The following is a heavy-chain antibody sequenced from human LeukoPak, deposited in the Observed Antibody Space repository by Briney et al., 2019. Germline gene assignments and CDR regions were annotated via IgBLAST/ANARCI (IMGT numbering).Heavy chain of an antibody. Sequence: PGGSLRLSCAASGFTFSNAWMSWVRQAPGKGLEWVGRIKSKTDGGTTDYAAPVKGRFTISRDDSKSIAYLQMNSLKTEDTAVYYCTRDGWFGELLYHSWGQGTLVTVSS. CDR3: TRDGWFGELLYHS. CDR1: GFTFSNAW. J-gene: IGHJ4*02. CDR2: IKSKTDGGTT. V-gene: IGHV3-15*01. D-gene: IGHD3-10*01.